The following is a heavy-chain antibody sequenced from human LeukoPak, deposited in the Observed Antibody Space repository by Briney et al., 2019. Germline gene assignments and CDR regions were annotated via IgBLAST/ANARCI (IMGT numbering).Heavy chain of an antibody. CDR3: ARGYGDPLDYYYYMDV. Sequence: QPGGSLRLSCVASGFTFSSYEMNWVRQAPGKGLEWVANIKQDGGEKYYVDSVKGRFTISRDNAENSLYLQMNSLRTEDTAVYYCARGYGDPLDYYYYMDVWGNGTTVTVSS. CDR2: IKQDGGEK. V-gene: IGHV3-7*01. D-gene: IGHD4-17*01. CDR1: GFTFSSYE. J-gene: IGHJ6*03.